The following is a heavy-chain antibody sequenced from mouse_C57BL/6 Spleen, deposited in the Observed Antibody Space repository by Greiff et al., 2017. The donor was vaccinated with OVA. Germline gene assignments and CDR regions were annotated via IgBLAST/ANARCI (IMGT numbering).Heavy chain of an antibody. Sequence: QVQLQQPGAELVKPGASVKMSCKASGYTFTSYWITWVKQRPGQGLEWIGDIYPGSGSTNYNEKFKSKATLTVDTSSSTAYMQLSSLTSEDSAVYYCARWEDYDAWFAYWGQGTLVTVSA. J-gene: IGHJ3*01. CDR1: GYTFTSYW. V-gene: IGHV1-55*01. CDR2: IYPGSGST. D-gene: IGHD2-4*01. CDR3: ARWEDYDAWFAY.